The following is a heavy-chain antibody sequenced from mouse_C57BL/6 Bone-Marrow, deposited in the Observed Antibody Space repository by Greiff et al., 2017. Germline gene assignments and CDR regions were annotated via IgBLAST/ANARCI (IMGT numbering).Heavy chain of an antibody. J-gene: IGHJ3*01. V-gene: IGHV2-9*01. CDR2: IWGGGST. CDR1: GFSLTSYG. D-gene: IGHD1-1*02. Sequence: QVQLKESGPGLVEPSQRLSISCTVSGFSLTSYGVDWVRQPPGKGLEWLGAIWGGGSTNYNSDLMSRMSISKDNSKSQVFLTMNSLRTDDTAMYYFAKHSWCLFAYWGQGTLVTVSA. CDR3: AKHSWCLFAY.